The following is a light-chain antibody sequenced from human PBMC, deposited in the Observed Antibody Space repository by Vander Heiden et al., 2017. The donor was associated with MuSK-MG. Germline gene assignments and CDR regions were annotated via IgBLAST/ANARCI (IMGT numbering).Light chain of an antibody. CDR1: QGISSD. Sequence: DIQLTQSPSFLSASVGDRVTITCRAGQGISSDLAWYQQNPGKAPKLLIYLASTLQSAVPSRFSASGSGTEFTLTISSLQPEHFATYYSQQLNSYPLTFGGGTKVEIK. CDR2: LAS. CDR3: QQLNSYPLT. J-gene: IGKJ4*01. V-gene: IGKV1-9*01.